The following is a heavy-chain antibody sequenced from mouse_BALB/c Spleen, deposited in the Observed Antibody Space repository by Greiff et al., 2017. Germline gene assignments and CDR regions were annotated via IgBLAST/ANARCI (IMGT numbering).Heavy chain of an antibody. J-gene: IGHJ4*01. CDR3: VRATIVKPYYAMDY. Sequence: QVQLQQSGPGLVAPSQSLSITCTVSGFSLTSYDISWIRQPPGKGLEWLGVIWTGGGTNYNSAFMSRLSISKDNSKSQVFLKMNSLQTDDTAIYYCVRATIVKPYYAMDYWGQGTSVTVSS. V-gene: IGHV2-9-2*01. CDR1: GFSLTSYD. D-gene: IGHD2-12*01. CDR2: IWTGGGT.